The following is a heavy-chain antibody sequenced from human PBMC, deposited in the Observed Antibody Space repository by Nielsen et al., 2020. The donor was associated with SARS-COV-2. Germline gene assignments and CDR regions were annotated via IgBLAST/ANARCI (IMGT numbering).Heavy chain of an antibody. CDR3: AADRYCSGGSCYSTGSYYYYGMDV. CDR2: ISRSGNSI. V-gene: IGHV3-48*03. Sequence: GGSLRLSCAASGFTFSSYEMNWVRQAPGKGLEWVSYISRSGNSIHYADSVKGRFTISRDNAKNSLYLQMNSLRAEDTAVYYCAADRYCSGGSCYSTGSYYYYGMDVWGQGTTVTVSS. D-gene: IGHD2-15*01. CDR1: GFTFSSYE. J-gene: IGHJ6*02.